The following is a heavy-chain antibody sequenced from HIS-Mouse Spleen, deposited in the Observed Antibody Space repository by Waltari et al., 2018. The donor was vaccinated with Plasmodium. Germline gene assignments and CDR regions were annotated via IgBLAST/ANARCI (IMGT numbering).Heavy chain of an antibody. D-gene: IGHD3-10*01. J-gene: IGHJ2*01. Sequence: QVQLQQWGAGLWKPSENLSPTCAVYGGSFSGYYWSWIRQPPGTGLEWIGEINQSGSTNHNPSLKSRVTISVDTCKNQFCLKLSSVTAADTAVYYCARGLVLGPSSGYFDLWGRGTLVTVSS. CDR3: ARGLVLGPSSGYFDL. CDR1: GGSFSGYY. CDR2: INQSGST. V-gene: IGHV4-34*01.